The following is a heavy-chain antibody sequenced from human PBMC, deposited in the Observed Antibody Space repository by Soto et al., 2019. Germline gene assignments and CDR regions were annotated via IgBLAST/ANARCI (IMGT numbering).Heavy chain of an antibody. J-gene: IGHJ4*02. V-gene: IGHV3-23*01. CDR3: AKDADRLYGVPPGFDY. CDR2: INGSGSRT. CDR1: GFTFSTYA. D-gene: IGHD2-8*01. Sequence: VQLLESGGGLVQPGGSLRLSCAASGFTFSTYAMNWVRQAPGKGLEWVSDINGSGSRTDYADSVKGRFTISRDNSKNMVYLQMNSLTGEDTAVYYCAKDADRLYGVPPGFDYWGQGTLVIVFS.